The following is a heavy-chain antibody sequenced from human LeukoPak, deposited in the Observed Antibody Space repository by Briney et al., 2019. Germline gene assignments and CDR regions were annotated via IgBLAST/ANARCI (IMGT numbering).Heavy chain of an antibody. CDR3: ARGWISDSFGY. D-gene: IGHD5-12*01. CDR1: GFTFSSYE. CDR2: ISSSGSNI. V-gene: IGHV3-48*03. Sequence: GGSLRLSCAASGFTFSSYEMNWVRRAPGKGLEWVSYISSSGSNIYYADSVKGRFTISRDNAKNSLYLQMNSLRAEDTAVYYCARGWISDSFGYWGQGTLVTVSS. J-gene: IGHJ4*02.